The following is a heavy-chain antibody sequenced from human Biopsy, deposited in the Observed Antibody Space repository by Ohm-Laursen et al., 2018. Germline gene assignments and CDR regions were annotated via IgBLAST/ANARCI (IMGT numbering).Heavy chain of an antibody. Sequence: PSETLSLTCTVSGDSIRNYYWSWIRQAAGKGLEWIGRIYPGGGTIYDPSLKSRVTMSVDTSKNHFSLNLNSVTAADTAVYYCAKHGSGWTGDDAFHIWGQGTMVTVSS. CDR1: GDSIRNYY. V-gene: IGHV4-4*07. CDR3: AKHGSGWTGDDAFHI. J-gene: IGHJ3*02. D-gene: IGHD6-19*01. CDR2: IYPGGGT.